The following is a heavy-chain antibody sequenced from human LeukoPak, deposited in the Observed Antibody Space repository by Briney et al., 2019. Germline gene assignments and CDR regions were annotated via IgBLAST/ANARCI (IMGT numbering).Heavy chain of an antibody. D-gene: IGHD1-26*01. CDR2: VLPADSDT. CDR3: ARYDGGATADF. CDR1: GYSLNKYW. V-gene: IGHV5-51*01. J-gene: IGHJ4*02. Sequence: GESLKISCKVSGYSLNKYWIAWVRQMPGKGLEWMGIVLPADSDTRYSPSFQGQVTISADKSINTAYLQWSSLKASDTATYYCARYDGGATADFWGQGTLVTVSS.